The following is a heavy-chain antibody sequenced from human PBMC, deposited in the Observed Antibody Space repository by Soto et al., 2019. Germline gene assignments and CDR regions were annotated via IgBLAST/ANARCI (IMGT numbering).Heavy chain of an antibody. CDR3: ARNILGGTTDY. V-gene: IGHV1-3*01. D-gene: IGHD1-7*01. CDR2: INAGKGDT. Sequence: GASVKVSCKASGYTFTNHAIHWVRQAPGQGLEWMGWINAGKGDTKYPQRFQGRVTITRDTSASTAYMELSSLRSEDTAVYYCARNILGGTTDYWGPGTLVTRLL. CDR1: GYTFTNHA. J-gene: IGHJ4*02.